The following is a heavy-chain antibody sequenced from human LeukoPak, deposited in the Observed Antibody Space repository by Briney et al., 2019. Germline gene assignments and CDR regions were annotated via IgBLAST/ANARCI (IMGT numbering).Heavy chain of an antibody. J-gene: IGHJ4*02. V-gene: IGHV3-23*01. Sequence: GGSLRLSCAASGFTFSSYAMSWVRQAPGEGLEWGSAISGSGGSTYYADSVKGRFTISRDNSKNTLYLQMNSLRAEDTAVYYCAKDNRIAVAGTLDYWGQGTLVTVSS. CDR2: ISGSGGST. CDR3: AKDNRIAVAGTLDY. CDR1: GFTFSSYA. D-gene: IGHD6-19*01.